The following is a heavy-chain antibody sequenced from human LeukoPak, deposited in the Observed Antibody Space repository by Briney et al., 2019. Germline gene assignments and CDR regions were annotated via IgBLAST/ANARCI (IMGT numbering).Heavy chain of an antibody. CDR2: IYYSGST. CDR3: AGVRFLEWLPIDP. Sequence: SETLSLTCTVSGGSISSSSYSWGWIRQPPGKGLEWIGSIYYSGSTYYNPSLKSRVTISVDTSKNQFSLKLSSVTAADTAVYYCAGVRFLEWLPIDPWGQGTLVTVSS. D-gene: IGHD3-3*01. CDR1: GGSISSSSYS. V-gene: IGHV4-39*07. J-gene: IGHJ5*02.